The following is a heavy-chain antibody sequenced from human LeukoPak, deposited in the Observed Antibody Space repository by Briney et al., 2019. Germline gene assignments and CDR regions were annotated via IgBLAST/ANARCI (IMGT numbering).Heavy chain of an antibody. CDR1: GFTVSRYW. J-gene: IGHJ4*02. CDR3: ARDLTGPYDH. CDR2: INVEGNYI. Sequence: GKSLRLSCAASGFTVSRYWMHWVRQAPGKGLVWVARINVEGNYIDYAESVKGPFTISRDSAMNTLYLQMNSVRAEDTAVYSCARDLTGPYDHWGQGTLVTVSS. D-gene: IGHD3-22*01. V-gene: IGHV3-74*01.